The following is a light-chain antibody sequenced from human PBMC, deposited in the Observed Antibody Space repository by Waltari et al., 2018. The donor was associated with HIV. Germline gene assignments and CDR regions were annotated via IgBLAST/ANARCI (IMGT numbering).Light chain of an antibody. J-gene: IGKJ4*01. CDR3: LHYYSPPLT. CDR2: WAS. CDR1: QSVLYSSNNKNY. Sequence: IVMTQSPDSLAVSLGERATINCKSSQSVLYSSNNKNYLAWYQQKPGQPPKVLLYWASTRGYCLPVRFSGSCSWPDFTLPISRLPAEDVAVYYCLHYYSPPLTFGGGPQVEIQ. V-gene: IGKV4-1*01.